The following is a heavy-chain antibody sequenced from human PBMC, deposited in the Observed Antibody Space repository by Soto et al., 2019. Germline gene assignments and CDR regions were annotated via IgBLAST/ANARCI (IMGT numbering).Heavy chain of an antibody. V-gene: IGHV3-9*01. Sequence: SRRLSCVASGFTFNDFAMHWVRQAPGKGLEWVSGIPWNSGTLDYADSVRGRFSISRDNAKNSLYLQMNSLRVEDTALYYCARHRGYHYYGMDVWGQGTTVTVSS. CDR1: GFTFNDFA. CDR3: ARHRGYHYYGMDV. J-gene: IGHJ6*02. CDR2: IPWNSGTL.